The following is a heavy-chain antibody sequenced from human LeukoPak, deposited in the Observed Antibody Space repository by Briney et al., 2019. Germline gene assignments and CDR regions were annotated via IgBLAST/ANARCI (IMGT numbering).Heavy chain of an antibody. CDR3: ARHEYGDSFGVYYMDV. CDR1: GYSFTSYW. J-gene: IGHJ6*03. V-gene: IGHV5-51*01. D-gene: IGHD4-17*01. Sequence: GESLKISCKGSGYSFTSYWIGWVSQMPGKGLEWMGVIYPADSNTRYSPSFQGQVTISADKSISTAYLQWSSLKASDTAMYYCARHEYGDSFGVYYMDVWGKGTTVTVSS. CDR2: IYPADSNT.